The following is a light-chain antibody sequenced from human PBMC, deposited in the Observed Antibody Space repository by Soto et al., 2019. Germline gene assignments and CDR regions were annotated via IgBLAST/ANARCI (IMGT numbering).Light chain of an antibody. CDR2: GSS. V-gene: IGKV1-27*01. J-gene: IGKJ4*01. CDR3: QSYDGAPLT. Sequence: DIQMTQSPSSVSASVGDRVTITCRASQGNRNYLAWYQQKPGKVPKLLIYGSSTLQSGVPSRFSGSGSGTDFTLTITSLQPEDVASYYCQSYDGAPLTFGGGTKVE. CDR1: QGNRNY.